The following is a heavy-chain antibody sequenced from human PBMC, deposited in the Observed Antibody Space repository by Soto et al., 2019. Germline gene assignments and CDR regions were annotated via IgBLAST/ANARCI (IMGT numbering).Heavy chain of an antibody. V-gene: IGHV3-30-3*01. D-gene: IGHD5-18*01. CDR1: GFTFSSYA. CDR2: ISYDGSNK. J-gene: IGHJ4*02. CDR3: ARDCTAMVRLFLDY. Sequence: HPGGSLRLSCAASGFTFSSYAMHWVRQAPGKGLEWVAVISYDGSNKYYADSVKGRFTISRDNSKNTLYLQMNSLRAEDTAVYYCARDCTAMVRLFLDYWGQGTLVTVSS.